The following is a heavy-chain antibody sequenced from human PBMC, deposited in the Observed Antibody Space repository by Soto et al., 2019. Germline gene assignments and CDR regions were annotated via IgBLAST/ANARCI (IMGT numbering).Heavy chain of an antibody. CDR1: GFTFSSYA. D-gene: IGHD3-10*01. Sequence: EVQLLESGGGLVQPGGSVRLSCAASGFTFSSYAMSWVRQAPGKGLEWVSAISGSGGSTYYADSVKGRFTISRDNSKNTLYLQMNSLRAEDTAVYYCAKDRRLLWFGELLRANWFDPWGQGTLVTVSS. CDR2: ISGSGGST. J-gene: IGHJ5*02. CDR3: AKDRRLLWFGELLRANWFDP. V-gene: IGHV3-23*01.